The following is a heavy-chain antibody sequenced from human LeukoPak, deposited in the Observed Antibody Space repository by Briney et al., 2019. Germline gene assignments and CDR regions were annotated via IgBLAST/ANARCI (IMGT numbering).Heavy chain of an antibody. Sequence: ASVKVSCKASGYTFTSYYMHWVRQAPGQGLEWMGIINPSGGSTSYAQKLQGRVTMTTDTSTSTAYMELRSLRSDDTAVYYCARDRDSSSWYAYGWFDPWGQGTLVTVSS. V-gene: IGHV1-46*01. CDR2: INPSGGST. CDR3: ARDRDSSSWYAYGWFDP. CDR1: GYTFTSYY. D-gene: IGHD6-13*01. J-gene: IGHJ5*02.